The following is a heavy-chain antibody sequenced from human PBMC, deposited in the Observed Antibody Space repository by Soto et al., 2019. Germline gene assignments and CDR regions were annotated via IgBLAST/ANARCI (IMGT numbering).Heavy chain of an antibody. CDR3: ARAYYDSSGYSLDP. V-gene: IGHV4-59*01. CDR1: GGSIGSYY. J-gene: IGHJ5*02. CDR2: LYYSGSM. Sequence: PSATLSLTCTVSGGSIGSYYWTWIRQSPGKGLESMAYLYYSGSMNFNPFLKSRVIISDDTSKNQIFLRLSSLTAADTAVYYCARAYYDSSGYSLDPWGQG. D-gene: IGHD3-22*01.